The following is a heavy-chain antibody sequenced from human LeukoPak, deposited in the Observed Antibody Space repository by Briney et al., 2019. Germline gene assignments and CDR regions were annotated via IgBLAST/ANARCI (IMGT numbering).Heavy chain of an antibody. CDR1: GGSISSYY. Sequence: SETLSLTCTVYGGSISSYYLSWIRQPPGKGLEWIGYIYYSGSTNYNPSLKSRVTISVDTSKNQFSLKLSSVTAADTAVYYCARVRATVTEFDYWGQGTLVTVSS. CDR3: ARVRATVTEFDY. CDR2: IYYSGST. D-gene: IGHD4-17*01. J-gene: IGHJ4*02. V-gene: IGHV4-59*01.